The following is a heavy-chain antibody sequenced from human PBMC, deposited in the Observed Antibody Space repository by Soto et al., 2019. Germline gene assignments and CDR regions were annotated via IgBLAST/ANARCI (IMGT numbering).Heavy chain of an antibody. D-gene: IGHD3-3*01. V-gene: IGHV3-30-3*01. Sequence: QVQLVESGGGVVQPGRSLRLSCAASGFTFNSYAMHWVRQAPGKGLEWVAVISYDGSNKYYADSVKGRFTISRDNSKNTLYLQMNSLRAEDTAVYYCARAEVDLEWLSYYYYYYGMDVWGQGTTVTVSS. CDR2: ISYDGSNK. CDR1: GFTFNSYA. CDR3: ARAEVDLEWLSYYYYYYGMDV. J-gene: IGHJ6*02.